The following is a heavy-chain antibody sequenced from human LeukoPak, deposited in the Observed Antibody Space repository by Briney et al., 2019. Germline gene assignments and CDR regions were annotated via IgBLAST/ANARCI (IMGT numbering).Heavy chain of an antibody. Sequence: SETLSLTCTVSGYSISSGYYWGWIRQPPGKGLEWIGSVYHSGSTYYNPSLKSRVTISVDTSKNQFSLKLSSVTAADTALYYCAGDGYNLTIWGQGTMVTVSS. CDR3: AGDGYNLTI. V-gene: IGHV4-38-2*02. J-gene: IGHJ3*02. D-gene: IGHD5-18*01. CDR1: GYSISSGYY. CDR2: VYHSGST.